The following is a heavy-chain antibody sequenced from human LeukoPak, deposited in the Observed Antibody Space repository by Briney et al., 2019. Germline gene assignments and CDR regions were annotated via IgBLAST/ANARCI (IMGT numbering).Heavy chain of an antibody. V-gene: IGHV4-34*01. J-gene: IGHJ4*02. CDR1: GGSFSGYY. CDR3: ARGRYDSSGYYYTRNTFDY. CDR2: INRSGST. D-gene: IGHD3-22*01. Sequence: PSETLSLSCAAYGGSFSGYYWSWIRQPPGKGLEWIGEINRSGSTNYNPSLKSRVTISVDTSKNQFSLKLSSVTAADTAVYYCARGRYDSSGYYYTRNTFDYWGQGTLVTVSS.